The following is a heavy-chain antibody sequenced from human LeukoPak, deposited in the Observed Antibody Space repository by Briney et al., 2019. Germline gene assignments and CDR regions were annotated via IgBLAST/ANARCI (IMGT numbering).Heavy chain of an antibody. J-gene: IGHJ4*02. CDR1: GGSISSGRYY. Sequence: ASETLSLTCTVSGGSISSGRYYWSWIRQPPGKGLEWIGSIYHSGSTYYNPSLKSRVTISVDTSKNQFSLKLSSVTAADTAVYYCARDRREGRYFDYWGQGTLVTVSS. CDR2: IYHSGST. V-gene: IGHV4-39*07. D-gene: IGHD1-26*01. CDR3: ARDRREGRYFDY.